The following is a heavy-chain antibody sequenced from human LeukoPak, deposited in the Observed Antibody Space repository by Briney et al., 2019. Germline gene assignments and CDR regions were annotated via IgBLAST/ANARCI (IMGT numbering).Heavy chain of an antibody. J-gene: IGHJ4*02. CDR2: ISSSSSTI. CDR3: ARDIYYDSSGYYGSVY. D-gene: IGHD3-22*01. Sequence: GGSLRLSCAASGFTFRSYSMNWVRQAPGKGLEWVSYISSSSSTIYYADSVKGRFTISRDNAKNSLYLQMNSLRAEDTAVYYCARDIYYDSSGYYGSVYWGQGTLVTVSS. CDR1: GFTFRSYS. V-gene: IGHV3-48*04.